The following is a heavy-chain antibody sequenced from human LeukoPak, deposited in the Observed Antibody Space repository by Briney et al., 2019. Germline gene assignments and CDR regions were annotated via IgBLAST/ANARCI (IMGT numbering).Heavy chain of an antibody. V-gene: IGHV1-18*01. CDR3: ARCHYYGSGNYVRVYSPDY. J-gene: IGHJ4*02. CDR1: GYSFSNYA. D-gene: IGHD3-10*01. Sequence: GASVTVSFKASGYSFSNYAVGWVRQAPGQGLEWMGWISDYNGNTEYTQDLQGRVTLTTDKSTSTAYMELRSLRSDDTALYYCARCHYYGSGNYVRVYSPDYWGQGTLVTVSS. CDR2: ISDYNGNT.